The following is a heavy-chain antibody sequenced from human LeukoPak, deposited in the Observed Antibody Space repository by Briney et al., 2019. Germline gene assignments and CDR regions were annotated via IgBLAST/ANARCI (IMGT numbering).Heavy chain of an antibody. CDR1: GFTFSSYS. CDR2: ISSSSSTI. CDR3: ARRNPGYSYGFDY. V-gene: IGHV3-48*01. D-gene: IGHD5-18*01. Sequence: GGSLRLSRAASGFTFSSYSMNWVRQAPGKGLEWVSYISSSSSTIYYADSVKGRFTISRDNAKNSLYLQMNSLRAEDTAVYYCARRNPGYSYGFDYWGQGTLVTVSS. J-gene: IGHJ4*02.